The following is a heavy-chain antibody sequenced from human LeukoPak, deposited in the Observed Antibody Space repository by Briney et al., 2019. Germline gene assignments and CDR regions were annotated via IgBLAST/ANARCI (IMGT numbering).Heavy chain of an antibody. D-gene: IGHD3-22*01. V-gene: IGHV3-30-3*01. CDR2: ISYDGSNK. Sequence: GGSLRLSCAASGFTFSSYAMHWVRQAPGKGLEWVAVISYDGSNKYYADSVKGRFTISRDNSKNTLYLQMNSLRAEDTAVYYCASSPDSSGYYDYWGQGTLVTVSS. CDR3: ASSPDSSGYYDY. J-gene: IGHJ4*02. CDR1: GFTFSSYA.